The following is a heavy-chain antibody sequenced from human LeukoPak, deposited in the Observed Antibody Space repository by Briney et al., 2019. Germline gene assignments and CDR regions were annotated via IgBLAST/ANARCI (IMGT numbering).Heavy chain of an antibody. V-gene: IGHV3-7*01. D-gene: IGHD2-15*01. J-gene: IGHJ4*02. Sequence: GGSLRLSCAASGFTFSRYWMSWVRQAPGKGLEWVANIKQDGSEKDYVDSVKGRFTISRDNAKNSLYLQMNSLRAEDTAVYYCAKVDRVVVAAIGDDIHTGFDYWGQGTLVTVSS. CDR1: GFTFSRYW. CDR2: IKQDGSEK. CDR3: AKVDRVVVAAIGDDIHTGFDY.